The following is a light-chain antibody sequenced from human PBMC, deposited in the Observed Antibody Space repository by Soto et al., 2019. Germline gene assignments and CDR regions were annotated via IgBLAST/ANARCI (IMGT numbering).Light chain of an antibody. J-gene: IGLJ2*01. Sequence: QSALTQPPSASGSPGQSVTISCTGTSSDVGGYNYVSWYQQHPGKAPKLMSSEVSKRPSGVPDRFSGSKSGNTASLTVSGLPAEDAADYYCSSFAGNNKLVFGGGTKLTVL. CDR3: SSFAGNNKLV. CDR1: SSDVGGYNY. CDR2: EVS. V-gene: IGLV2-8*01.